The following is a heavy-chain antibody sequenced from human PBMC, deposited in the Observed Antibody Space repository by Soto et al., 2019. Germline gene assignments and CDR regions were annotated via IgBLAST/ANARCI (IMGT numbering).Heavy chain of an antibody. Sequence: SETLSLTCTVSGGSISSYYWSWIRQPPGKGLEWIGYIYYSGSTNYNPSLKSRVTISVDTSKNQFSLKLSSVTAADTAVYYCARGGGITMVRGVITTSRYCGMDVWGQGTTVTVSS. J-gene: IGHJ6*02. D-gene: IGHD3-10*01. CDR1: GGSISSYY. V-gene: IGHV4-59*01. CDR2: IYYSGST. CDR3: ARGGGITMVRGVITTSRYCGMDV.